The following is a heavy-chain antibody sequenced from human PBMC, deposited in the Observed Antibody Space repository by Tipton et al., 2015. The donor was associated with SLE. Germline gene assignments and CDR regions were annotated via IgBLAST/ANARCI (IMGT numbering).Heavy chain of an antibody. V-gene: IGHV4-61*09. CDR3: ARRWLRNWFDP. D-gene: IGHD5-12*01. Sequence: TLSLTCTVSGGSISSGSYYWSWIRQPAGKGLEWIGYIYTSGSTNYNPSLKSRVTISVDTSKNQFSLKLSSVTAADTAVYYCARRWLRNWFDPWGQGTLVTVSS. CDR2: IYTSGST. CDR1: GGSISSGSYY. J-gene: IGHJ5*02.